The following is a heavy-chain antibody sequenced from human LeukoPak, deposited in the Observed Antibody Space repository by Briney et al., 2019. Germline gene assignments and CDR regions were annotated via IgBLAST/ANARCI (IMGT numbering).Heavy chain of an antibody. CDR2: IYTSGST. CDR3: ARDYVGNAHYDILTGYYYYYGMDV. J-gene: IGHJ6*02. CDR1: GGSISSYY. D-gene: IGHD3-9*01. V-gene: IGHV4-4*07. Sequence: PSETLSLTCTVSGGSISSYYWSWIRQPAGKGLEWIGRIYTSGSTNYNPSLKSRVTMSVDTSKNQFSLKLSSVTAADTAVYYCARDYVGNAHYDILTGYYYYYGMDVWGQGTTVTVSS.